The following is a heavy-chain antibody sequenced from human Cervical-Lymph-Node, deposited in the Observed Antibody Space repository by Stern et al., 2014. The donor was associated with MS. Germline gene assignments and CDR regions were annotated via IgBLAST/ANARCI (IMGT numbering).Heavy chain of an antibody. CDR2: IIPILGIA. D-gene: IGHD6-13*01. V-gene: IGHV1-69*04. CDR1: GGTFSSYT. J-gene: IGHJ4*02. Sequence: QVQLVQSGAEVKKPGSSVKVSCKASGGTFSSYTISWVRQAPGQGLEWMGRIIPILGIANYAQKFLGRVTITADKSTSTAYMELSSLRSEDTAVYYCARDQVAAALPSGYWGQGTLVTVSS. CDR3: ARDQVAAALPSGY.